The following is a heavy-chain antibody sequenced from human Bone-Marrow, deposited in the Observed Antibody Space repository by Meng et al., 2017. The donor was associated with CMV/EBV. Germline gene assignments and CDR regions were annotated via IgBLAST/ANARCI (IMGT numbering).Heavy chain of an antibody. CDR1: GGSISSYY. Sequence: GSLRLSCTVSGGSISSYYWNWIRQPPGKGLEWIGYIYYSGSTNYSPSLKSRVTISVDTSKNQFSLKLSSVTAADTAVYYCARDYCSSTSCYYYFDYWGQGTLVTVSS. CDR2: IYYSGST. V-gene: IGHV4-59*12. CDR3: ARDYCSSTSCYYYFDY. D-gene: IGHD2-2*01. J-gene: IGHJ4*02.